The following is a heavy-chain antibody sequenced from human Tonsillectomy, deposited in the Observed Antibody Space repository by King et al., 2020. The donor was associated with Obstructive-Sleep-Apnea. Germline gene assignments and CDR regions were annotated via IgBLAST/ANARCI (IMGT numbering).Heavy chain of an antibody. CDR2: IYSGGST. CDR3: ARWDSSRKFDY. J-gene: IGHJ4*02. D-gene: IGHD6-13*01. Sequence: QLVQSGGGFVQTGGSLRLSVAAACITVSNNYKSWVRQVSGKGLEWVSCIYSGGSTYYADSVKGRFTISRDNSKNTLYLQMNSLRAEDTTVYYCARWDSSRKFDYWGQGTLVTVSS. CDR1: CITVSNNY. V-gene: IGHV3-66*01.